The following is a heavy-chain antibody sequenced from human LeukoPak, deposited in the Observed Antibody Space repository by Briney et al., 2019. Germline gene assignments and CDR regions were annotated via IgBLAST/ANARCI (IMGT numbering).Heavy chain of an antibody. Sequence: SETLSLTCTVSGGSISSHYWSWIRQPPGKGLEWIAYIHYSGSTNYNPSLKSRVTMSIDTSKNQFSLKLSSVTAADTAVYYCATVEVGACDIWGQGTMVTVSS. V-gene: IGHV4-59*08. CDR1: GGSISSHY. CDR3: ATVEVGACDI. CDR2: IHYSGST. D-gene: IGHD3-3*01. J-gene: IGHJ3*02.